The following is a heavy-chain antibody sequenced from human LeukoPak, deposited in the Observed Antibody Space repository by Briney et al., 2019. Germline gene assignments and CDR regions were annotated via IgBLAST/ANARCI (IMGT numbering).Heavy chain of an antibody. CDR1: GFTFDDYG. D-gene: IGHD3-10*01. J-gene: IGHJ6*03. Sequence: PGGSLRLSCAASGFTFDDYGMTWVRQAPGKGLEWVSGINRNGGRTGYADSVKGRFTISRDNAKSSLYLQMNSLRAEDTAVYYCAREGTLLWFGPTYYMDVWGKGTTVTISS. CDR2: INRNGGRT. CDR3: AREGTLLWFGPTYYMDV. V-gene: IGHV3-20*04.